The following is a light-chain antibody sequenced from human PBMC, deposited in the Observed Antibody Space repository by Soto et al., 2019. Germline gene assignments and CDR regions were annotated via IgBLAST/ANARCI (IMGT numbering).Light chain of an antibody. CDR1: QTFSSH. Sequence: EIVLTQSPATLSLSPGERATLSCRASQTFSSHLAWYQQKPGQAPRLLIYDASKRATGIPARFSGRGSGTNVILSISSLKPDDYAVDYSQQRSNCPPLTTFGQGTRLEIK. CDR3: QQRSNCPPLTT. J-gene: IGKJ5*01. CDR2: DAS. V-gene: IGKV3-11*01.